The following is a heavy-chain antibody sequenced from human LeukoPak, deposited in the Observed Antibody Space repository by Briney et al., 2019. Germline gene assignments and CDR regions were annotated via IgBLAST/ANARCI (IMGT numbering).Heavy chain of an antibody. CDR1: GFTFSSYS. CDR3: ARGRFYYYDSSGYYSLDY. Sequence: AGGSLRLSCAASGFTFSSYSMNWVRQAPGKGLEWVSSISSSSSYIYYADSVKGRFTISRDNSKNTLYLQMNSLRAEDTAVYYCARGRFYYYDSSGYYSLDYWGQGTLVTVSS. D-gene: IGHD3-22*01. CDR2: ISSSSSYI. V-gene: IGHV3-21*01. J-gene: IGHJ4*02.